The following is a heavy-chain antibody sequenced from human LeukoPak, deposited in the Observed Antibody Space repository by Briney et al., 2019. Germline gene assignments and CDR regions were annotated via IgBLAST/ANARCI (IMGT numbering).Heavy chain of an antibody. D-gene: IGHD4-17*01. V-gene: IGHV3-33*01. CDR2: IWSDSTNK. J-gene: IGHJ4*02. CDR1: GFTFSTYA. CDR3: ARDRLTTVTTFHFDY. Sequence: SLRLSCAASGFTFSTYAMHWVRQAPGKGLEWVAVIWSDSTNKYYADSVRGRFTISRDNSKNTLYLQMSSLRAEDTAMYYCARDRLTTVTTFHFDYWGQGTLVTVSS.